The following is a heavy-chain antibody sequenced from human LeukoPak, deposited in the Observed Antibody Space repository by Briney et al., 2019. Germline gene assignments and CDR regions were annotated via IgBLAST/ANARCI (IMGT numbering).Heavy chain of an antibody. D-gene: IGHD2-2*01. J-gene: IGHJ5*02. CDR3: ASTNCSSASCYGANWFDP. Sequence: TSQTLSLTCTVSGGSISSGDYYWSWIRQPPGKGLEWIGYIYYSGNTFHYNPSLKSRVNISVDTSKNQFSLRLSSVTAVDTAVYYCASTNCSSASCYGANWFDPWGQGTLVTVSS. V-gene: IGHV4-30-4*08. CDR2: IYYSGNT. CDR1: GGSISSGDYY.